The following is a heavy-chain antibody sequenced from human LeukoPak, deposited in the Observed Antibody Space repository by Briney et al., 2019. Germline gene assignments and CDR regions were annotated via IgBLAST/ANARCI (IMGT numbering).Heavy chain of an antibody. D-gene: IGHD6-13*01. J-gene: IGHJ6*02. CDR1: GFTLSSYG. V-gene: IGHV3-33*01. CDR2: IWYEGSKK. Sequence: GRSLRLSCAACGFTLSSYGMDWVRQAPGKGVEWGAVIWYEGSKKNYADSVKGRFTSARDNDKNTLYLQMNSLRAENTAVYYCARGHRSSWARYYYYGMDVWGQGTTVTVSS. CDR3: ARGHRSSWARYYYYGMDV.